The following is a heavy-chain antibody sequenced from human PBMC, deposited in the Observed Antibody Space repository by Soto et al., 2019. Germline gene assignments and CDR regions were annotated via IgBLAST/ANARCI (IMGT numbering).Heavy chain of an antibody. J-gene: IGHJ4*02. D-gene: IGHD1-26*01. Sequence: ASVKVSCKASGYTFTSYDINWVRQATGQGLEWMGWMNPNSGNTGYAQKFQGRVTMTRNTSISTAYMDLSSLRSEDTAVYCCSNGRIVGATNYFDYWGQGTLVTVSS. CDR1: GYTFTSYD. CDR2: MNPNSGNT. CDR3: SNGRIVGATNYFDY. V-gene: IGHV1-8*02.